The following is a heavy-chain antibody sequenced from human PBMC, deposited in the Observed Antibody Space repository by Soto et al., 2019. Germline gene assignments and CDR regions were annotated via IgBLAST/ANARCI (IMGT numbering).Heavy chain of an antibody. D-gene: IGHD6-19*01. CDR2: IWSDGNNK. CDR1: GFTFSSYG. V-gene: IGHV3-33*06. Sequence: PGESLRLSCAASGFTFSSYGMHWVRQAPGKGLEWVAVIWSDGNNKYYADSVKGRFTISRDNSKKTLYLQMNSLRAEDTAVYYCAKDQLAVAGLNWFDPWGQGT. CDR3: AKDQLAVAGLNWFDP. J-gene: IGHJ5*02.